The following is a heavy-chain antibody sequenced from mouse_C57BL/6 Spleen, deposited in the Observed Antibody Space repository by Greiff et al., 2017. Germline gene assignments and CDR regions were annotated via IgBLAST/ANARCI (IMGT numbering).Heavy chain of an antibody. D-gene: IGHD4-1*01. CDR2: IDPSDSYT. V-gene: IGHV1-69*01. CDR3: ARKLGGAWFAY. J-gene: IGHJ3*01. Sequence: VQLQQPGAELVMPGASVKLSCKASGYTFTSYWMHWVKQRPGQGLEWIGEIDPSDSYTNYNQKFKGKSTLTVDKSSSTAYMQLSSLTSEDSAVYYCARKLGGAWFAYWGQGTLVTVSA. CDR1: GYTFTSYW.